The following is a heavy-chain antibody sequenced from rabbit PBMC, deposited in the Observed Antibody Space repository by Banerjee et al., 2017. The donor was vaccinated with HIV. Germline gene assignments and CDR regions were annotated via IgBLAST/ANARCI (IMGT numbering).Heavy chain of an antibody. D-gene: IGHD4-2*01. CDR3: ARNVAAADL. CDR2: INTSSGNT. V-gene: IGHV1S45*01. Sequence: QQQLEESGGGLVKPGGSLTLSCKTSGFDFNSCYMTWVRQAPGKGLEWIACINTSSGNTYYASWAKGRFTISKTSSTTVTLQMTSLTAADTATYFCARNVAAADLWGPGTLVTVS. J-gene: IGHJ4*01. CDR1: GFDFNSCYM.